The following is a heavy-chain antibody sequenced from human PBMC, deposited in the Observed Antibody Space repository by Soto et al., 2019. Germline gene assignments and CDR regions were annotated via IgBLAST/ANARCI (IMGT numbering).Heavy chain of an antibody. CDR3: ARENSGSGYYYYYGMDV. J-gene: IGHJ6*02. D-gene: IGHD3-10*01. Sequence: SETLSLTCTVSGGSISSGDYYWSWIRQPPGKGLEWIGYIYYSGSTYYNPSLKSRVTISVDTSKNQFSLKLSSVTAADTAVYYCARENSGSGYYYYYGMDVWGQGTTVTVSS. CDR1: GGSISSGDYY. CDR2: IYYSGST. V-gene: IGHV4-30-4*01.